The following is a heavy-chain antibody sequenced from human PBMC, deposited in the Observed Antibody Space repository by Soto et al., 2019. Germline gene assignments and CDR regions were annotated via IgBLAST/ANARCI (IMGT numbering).Heavy chain of an antibody. CDR1: GFPFSSYA. Sequence: GGSLRLSCSASGFPFSSYAMDWVRQAPGKGLEYVSTINSYGTSTDYADSVKGRFTISRDNSKNTLYLQMSSLRAEDTAVYYCEKDFEGPGPRSFDYWGQGTLLTVSS. V-gene: IGHV3-64D*08. J-gene: IGHJ4*02. CDR3: EKDFEGPGPRSFDY. D-gene: IGHD7-27*01. CDR2: INSYGTST.